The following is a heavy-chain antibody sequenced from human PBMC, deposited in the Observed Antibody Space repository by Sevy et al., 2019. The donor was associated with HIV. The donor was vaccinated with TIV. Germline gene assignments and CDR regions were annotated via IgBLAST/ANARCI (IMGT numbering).Heavy chain of an antibody. CDR2: TFHTGTS. J-gene: IGHJ4*02. CDR3: ARGNGYNLY. D-gene: IGHD5-18*01. Sequence: SDTLSLTCSVSGISITSYYWGWIRQPPGQGLEWIGYTFHTGTSNYNSSLRSRVSMSIDTSRSQFSLRLTSVTAADTAIYFCARGNGYNLYCGQGILVTVSS. V-gene: IGHV4-59*01. CDR1: GISITSYY.